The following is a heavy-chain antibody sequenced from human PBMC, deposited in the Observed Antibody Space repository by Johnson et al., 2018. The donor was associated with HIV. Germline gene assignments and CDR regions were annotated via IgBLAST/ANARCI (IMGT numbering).Heavy chain of an antibody. J-gene: IGHJ3*02. CDR2: ISGSGRTI. CDR1: GFTFSSYA. D-gene: IGHD2-21*01. V-gene: IGHV3-48*04. Sequence: EVQLVESGGGLVQPGRSLRLSCAASGFTFSSYALHWVRQAPGKGLEWVSYISGSGRTISYADSVKGRFTISRDNAKNSLHLQMNSLRAEDTAVYYCVRRMVVGYHAFDIWGQGIVVTVSS. CDR3: VRRMVVGYHAFDI.